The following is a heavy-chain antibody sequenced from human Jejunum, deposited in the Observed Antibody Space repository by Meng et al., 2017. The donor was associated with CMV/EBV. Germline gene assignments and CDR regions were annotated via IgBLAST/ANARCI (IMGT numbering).Heavy chain of an antibody. Sequence: GDTLSTQAIIWLRQAPGQGLQWVGNIIPILDFVAYSQMFQDRVTITADRVTKTAYMELRSLKSDDTAVYYCARVSSSDLASPFDYWGQGTLVTVSS. J-gene: IGHJ4*02. CDR2: IIPILDFV. CDR1: GDTLSTQA. D-gene: IGHD2/OR15-2a*01. CDR3: ARVSSSDLASPFDY. V-gene: IGHV1-69*04.